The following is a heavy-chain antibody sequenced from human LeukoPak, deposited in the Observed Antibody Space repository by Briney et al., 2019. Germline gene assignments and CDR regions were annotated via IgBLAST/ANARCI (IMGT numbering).Heavy chain of an antibody. Sequence: SETLSLTCTVSGGSISSGGYYWSWIRQPPGKGLEWIGYIYHSGSTYYNPSLKSRVTISVDRSKNQFSLKLSSVTAADTAVYYCARGGLGRPYYFDYWGQGTLVTVSS. D-gene: IGHD7-27*01. CDR3: ARGGLGRPYYFDY. CDR1: GGSISSGGYY. J-gene: IGHJ4*02. V-gene: IGHV4-30-2*01. CDR2: IYHSGST.